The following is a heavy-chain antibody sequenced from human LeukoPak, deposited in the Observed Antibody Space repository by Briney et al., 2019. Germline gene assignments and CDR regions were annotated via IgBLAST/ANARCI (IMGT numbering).Heavy chain of an antibody. CDR1: GFTFSSYA. D-gene: IGHD6-13*01. Sequence: PGGSLRLSCAASGFTFSSYAMHWVRQAPGKGLEWVAVISYDGSNKYYADSVKGRFTISRDNSKNTLYLQMSSLRAEDTAVYYCAREYSSSWFLDYWGQGTLVTVSS. V-gene: IGHV3-30-3*01. CDR2: ISYDGSNK. J-gene: IGHJ4*02. CDR3: AREYSSSWFLDY.